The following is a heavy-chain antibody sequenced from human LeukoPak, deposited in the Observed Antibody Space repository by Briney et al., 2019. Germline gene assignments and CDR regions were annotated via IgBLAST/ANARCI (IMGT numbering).Heavy chain of an antibody. V-gene: IGHV3-48*03. CDR1: GFTFRSYE. CDR3: VRGVREVDV. D-gene: IGHD3-10*01. Sequence: GGSLRLSCAASGFTFRSYEMNWVRQGPGKGLEWVSYIGSSSSSTNYADSVKGRLTISRDNAKKSLYLQMNSLRAEDTAVYYCVRGVREVDVWGQGTTVTVSS. CDR2: IGSSSSST. J-gene: IGHJ6*02.